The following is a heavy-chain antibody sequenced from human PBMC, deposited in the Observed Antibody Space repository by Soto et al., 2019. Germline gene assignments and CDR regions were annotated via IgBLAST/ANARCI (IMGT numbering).Heavy chain of an antibody. CDR2: ISWDGGST. V-gene: IGHV3-43*01. CDR1: GFTFDDYT. Sequence: GGSLRLSCAASGFTFDDYTMHWVRQAPGKGLEWVSLISWDGGSTYYADSVKGRFTISRDNSKNSLYLQMNSLRTEDTALYYCAKDRKYYDFWSGYFSHGMDVWGQGTTVTVSS. J-gene: IGHJ6*02. CDR3: AKDRKYYDFWSGYFSHGMDV. D-gene: IGHD3-3*01.